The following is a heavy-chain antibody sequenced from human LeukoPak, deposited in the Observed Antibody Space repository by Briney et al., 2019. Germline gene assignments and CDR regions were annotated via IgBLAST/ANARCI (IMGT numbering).Heavy chain of an antibody. V-gene: IGHV3-30*02. CDR1: GFTFSSYG. CDR3: ARGLDPVTGEDY. Sequence: GGSLRLSCAASGFTFSSYGMHWVRQAPGKGLEWVAFIRYDGSNKYYADSVKGRFTISRDNPKNTLYLQMNSLRAEDTAVYYCARGLDPVTGEDYWGQGTLVTVSS. CDR2: IRYDGSNK. J-gene: IGHJ4*02. D-gene: IGHD3-16*02.